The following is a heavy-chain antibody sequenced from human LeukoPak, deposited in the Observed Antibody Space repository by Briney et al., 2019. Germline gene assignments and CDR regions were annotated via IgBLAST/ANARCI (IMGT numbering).Heavy chain of an antibody. D-gene: IGHD3-16*01. Sequence: GGSLRLSCAASKFTFSSYGMHWVRQAPGKGLEWVAFIRYDGSNKSYADSVKGRFTISRNNSKNTLYLQMNSLRAEDTAVYYCAKGGSRRGTFDYWGQGTLVTASS. CDR1: KFTFSSYG. CDR2: IRYDGSNK. V-gene: IGHV3-30*02. J-gene: IGHJ4*02. CDR3: AKGGSRRGTFDY.